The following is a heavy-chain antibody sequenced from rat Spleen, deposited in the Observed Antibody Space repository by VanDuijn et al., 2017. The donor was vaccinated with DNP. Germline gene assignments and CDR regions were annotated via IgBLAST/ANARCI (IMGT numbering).Heavy chain of an antibody. CDR1: GFSLTGYS. CDR3: TSDSLNSSSFVY. CDR2: IWTGGNT. J-gene: IGHJ3*01. Sequence: QVQLRESGPGLLQPSQTLSLTCTVSGFSLTGYSVYWVRQPTGKGLEWMGIIWTGGNTDYNSTLKSRLSISRDTSKSQVFLKVNSLQTEDIATYYCTSDSLNSSSFVYWGQGSLVTVSS. D-gene: IGHD1-2*01. V-gene: IGHV2-30*01.